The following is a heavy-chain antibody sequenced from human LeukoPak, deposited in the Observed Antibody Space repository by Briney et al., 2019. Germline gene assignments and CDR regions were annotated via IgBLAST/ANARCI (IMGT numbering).Heavy chain of an antibody. CDR2: ISSSGSTI. J-gene: IGHJ4*02. CDR1: GFTFSSYE. D-gene: IGHD3-3*01. V-gene: IGHV3-48*03. Sequence: GGSLRLSCAASGFTFSSYEMNWVRQAPGKGLEWVSYISSSGSTIYYADSVKGRFTISRDNSKNTLYLQMNSLRAEDAAVYYCARLLGSGNDYWGQGTLVTVSS. CDR3: ARLLGSGNDY.